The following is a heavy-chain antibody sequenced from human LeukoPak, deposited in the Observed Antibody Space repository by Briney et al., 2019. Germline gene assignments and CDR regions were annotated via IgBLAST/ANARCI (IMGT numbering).Heavy chain of an antibody. CDR2: INHSGST. V-gene: IGHV4-34*01. Sequence: SETLSLTCAAYGGSFSGYYWSWIRQPPGKGLEWIGEINHSGSTNYNPSLKSRVTISVDTSKNQFSLKLSSVTAADTAVYYCAGQLLSYYYYMDVWGKGTTVTVSS. CDR3: AGQLLSYYYYMDV. D-gene: IGHD2-2*01. J-gene: IGHJ6*03. CDR1: GGSFSGYY.